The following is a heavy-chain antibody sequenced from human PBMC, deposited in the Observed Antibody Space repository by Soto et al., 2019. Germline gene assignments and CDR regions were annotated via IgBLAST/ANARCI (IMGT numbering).Heavy chain of an antibody. Sequence: SETLSFTCTVSVGSISSYYWSLIRQPPGKGLECIGYIYYSGSTNYNPSLKSRITISLDASKNQFSLKLTSVSAADTAVYFCASGGQYFYYFEYWGKGTTVTVSS. D-gene: IGHD2-15*01. J-gene: IGHJ4*02. CDR1: VGSISSYY. CDR2: IYYSGST. V-gene: IGHV4-59*01. CDR3: ASGGQYFYYFEY.